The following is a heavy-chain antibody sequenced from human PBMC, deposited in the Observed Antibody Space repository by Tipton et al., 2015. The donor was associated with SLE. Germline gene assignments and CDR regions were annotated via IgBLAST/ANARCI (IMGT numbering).Heavy chain of an antibody. CDR2: INSDGSST. V-gene: IGHV3-74*01. D-gene: IGHD1-1*01. J-gene: IGHJ4*02. CDR3: ARVAYNWNDNYFDY. Sequence: GSLRLSCAASGFTFSSYWMHWVRQAPGKGLVWVSRINSDGSSTSYADSVKGRFTISRDNAKNTLYLQMNSLRAEDTAVYYCARVAYNWNDNYFDYWGQGTLVTVSS. CDR1: GFTFSSYW.